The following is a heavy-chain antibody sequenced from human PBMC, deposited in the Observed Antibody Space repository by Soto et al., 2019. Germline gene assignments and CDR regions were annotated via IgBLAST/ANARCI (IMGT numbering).Heavy chain of an antibody. Sequence: QVQLVQSGAEVKKPGASVKVSCKASGYTFTSYYIHWVRQAPGQGLEWMGVINPSGGSTSYAQNFQGRVTTTRDTSTSTVYMELSSRRSEATAVYYCVRESTPTRWFDPWGQGTLVTVSS. CDR1: GYTFTSYY. CDR2: INPSGGST. D-gene: IGHD2-2*01. J-gene: IGHJ5*02. V-gene: IGHV1-46*03. CDR3: VRESTPTRWFDP.